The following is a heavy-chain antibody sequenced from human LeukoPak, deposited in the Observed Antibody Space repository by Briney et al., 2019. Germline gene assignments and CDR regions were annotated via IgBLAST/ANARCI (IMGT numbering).Heavy chain of an antibody. D-gene: IGHD2-15*01. Sequence: GGSLRLSCAASGFTFSSYAMSWVRQAPGKGREWVSAISGSGGSTYYADSVKGRFTISRDNSKNTLYLQMNSLRAEDTAVYYCAKDGVVVVAATPDYWGQGTLVTVSS. CDR1: GFTFSSYA. V-gene: IGHV3-23*01. CDR3: AKDGVVVVAATPDY. CDR2: ISGSGGST. J-gene: IGHJ4*02.